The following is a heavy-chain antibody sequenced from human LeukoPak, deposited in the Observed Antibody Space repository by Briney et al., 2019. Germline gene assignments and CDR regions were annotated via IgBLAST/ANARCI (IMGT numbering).Heavy chain of an antibody. Sequence: PGGSLRPSCAASGFTFSSYAMSWVRQAPGKGLEWVSAISGSGGSTYYADSVKGRFTISRDNSKNTLYLQMNSLRAEDTAVYYCAKDNDYGGNSGYNWFDPWGQGTLVTVSS. CDR2: ISGSGGST. CDR3: AKDNDYGGNSGYNWFDP. D-gene: IGHD4-23*01. CDR1: GFTFSSYA. V-gene: IGHV3-23*01. J-gene: IGHJ5*02.